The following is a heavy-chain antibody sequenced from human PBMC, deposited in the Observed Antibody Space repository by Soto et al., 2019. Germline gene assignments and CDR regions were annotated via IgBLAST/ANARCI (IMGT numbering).Heavy chain of an antibody. CDR1: GYTFTNYG. Sequence: QLVQSGAEVKKPGASVKVSCKASGYTFTNYGISWVRQAPGQGLEWMGWIIAYNGNTNYEQKLQDRVTMTTDTSTNTAYMELRSLRSDDTAVYYCARDSDHYDSSGYYSYDSWGQGTLVTVSS. J-gene: IGHJ5*01. CDR2: IIAYNGNT. D-gene: IGHD3-22*01. V-gene: IGHV1-18*01. CDR3: ARDSDHYDSSGYYSYDS.